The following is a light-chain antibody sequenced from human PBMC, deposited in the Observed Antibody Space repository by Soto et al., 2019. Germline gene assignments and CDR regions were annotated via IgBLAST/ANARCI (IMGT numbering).Light chain of an antibody. CDR3: QHYNSYSEA. CDR2: KAS. V-gene: IGKV1-5*03. J-gene: IGKJ1*01. CDR1: QTISSW. Sequence: IHMTQAPSSLSVSLGDRVTMTFRASQTISSWLAWYQQKPGKAPKLLIYKASTLKSGVPSRFSGSGSGTEFTLTISSLQPDDFATYYCQHYNSYSEAFGQGTKVDIK.